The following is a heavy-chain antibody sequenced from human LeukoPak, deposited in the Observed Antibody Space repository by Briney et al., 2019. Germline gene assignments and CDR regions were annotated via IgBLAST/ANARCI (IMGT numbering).Heavy chain of an antibody. CDR3: ARTLPWRYSYGTYYFDY. V-gene: IGHV1-2*02. Sequence: GASVKVSCKASGYTFTGYYMHWVRQAPGQGLEGMGWINPNSGGTNYAQKFQGRVTMTRDTSISTAYMELSRLRSDDTAVYYCARTLPWRYSYGTYYFDYWGQGTLVTVSS. J-gene: IGHJ4*02. CDR2: INPNSGGT. CDR1: GYTFTGYY. D-gene: IGHD5-18*01.